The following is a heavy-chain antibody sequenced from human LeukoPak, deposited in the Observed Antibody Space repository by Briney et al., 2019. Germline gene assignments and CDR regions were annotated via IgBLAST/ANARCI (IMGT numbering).Heavy chain of an antibody. V-gene: IGHV3-30*18. CDR3: AKSHDSSGNIFDY. CDR1: GFTFSSYG. J-gene: IGHJ4*02. CDR2: ISYDGSNK. D-gene: IGHD3-22*01. Sequence: GGSLRLSCAASGFTFSSYGMHWVRQAPGKGLEWVAVISYDGSNKYYADSVKGRFTISRDNSKNTLYLQMNSLRAEDTAVYYCAKSHDSSGNIFDYWGQGTLVTVSS.